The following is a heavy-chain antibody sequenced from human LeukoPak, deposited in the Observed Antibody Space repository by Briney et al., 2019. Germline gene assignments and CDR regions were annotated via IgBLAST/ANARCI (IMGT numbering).Heavy chain of an antibody. CDR3: ARPSGYSSGWYSSYYFDY. D-gene: IGHD6-19*01. V-gene: IGHV3-30*03. Sequence: PGGSLRLSCAASGFTFSSYGMHWVRQAPGKGLEWVAVISYDGSNKYYADSVKGRFTISRDNSKNTLYLQMNSLRAEDTAVYYCARPSGYSSGWYSSYYFDYWGQGTLVTVSS. CDR2: ISYDGSNK. J-gene: IGHJ4*02. CDR1: GFTFSSYG.